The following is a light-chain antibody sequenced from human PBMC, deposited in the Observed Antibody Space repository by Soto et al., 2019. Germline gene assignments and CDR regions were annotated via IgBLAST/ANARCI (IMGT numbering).Light chain of an antibody. J-gene: IGKJ1*01. Sequence: DIQMTQSPSTLSASVGDRVTIVCRASQSVSDWLAWFQQRPGKAPKVLIYGASSLESGVPSRFSGSGSGTEFTLTISSLQPDDFATYYCQQYNSYPWTFGQGTKMEIK. V-gene: IGKV1-5*02. CDR3: QQYNSYPWT. CDR1: QSVSDW. CDR2: GAS.